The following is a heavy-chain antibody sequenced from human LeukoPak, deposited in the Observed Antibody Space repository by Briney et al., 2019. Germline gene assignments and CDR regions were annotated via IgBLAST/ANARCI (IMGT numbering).Heavy chain of an antibody. CDR1: GFTFSSYS. CDR2: ISSSSSYI. CDR3: ARANRKRITIFGVVPNWFDP. D-gene: IGHD3-3*01. J-gene: IGHJ5*02. Sequence: PGGSLRLSCAASGFTFSSYSMSWVRQAPGKGLEWVSSISSSSSYIYYADSVKGRFTISRDNAKNSLYLQMNSLRAEDTAVYYCARANRKRITIFGVVPNWFDPWGQGTLVTVSS. V-gene: IGHV3-21*01.